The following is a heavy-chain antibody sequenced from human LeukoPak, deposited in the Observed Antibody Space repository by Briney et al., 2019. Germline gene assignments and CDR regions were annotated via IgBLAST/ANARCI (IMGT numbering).Heavy chain of an antibody. J-gene: IGHJ4*02. CDR2: ISGSGGST. V-gene: IGHV3-23*01. CDR3: AKEAAYGYSSSWYYFDY. CDR1: GFTFSSYA. Sequence: GSLRLSCAASGFTFSSYAMSWVRQAPGKGLEWVSAISGSGGSTYYADSVKGRFTISRDNSKNTLYLQMNSLRAEDTAVYYCAKEAAYGYSSSWYYFDYWGQGTLVTVSS. D-gene: IGHD6-13*01.